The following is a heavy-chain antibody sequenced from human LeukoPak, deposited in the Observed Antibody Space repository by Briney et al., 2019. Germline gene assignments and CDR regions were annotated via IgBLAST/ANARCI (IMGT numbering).Heavy chain of an antibody. CDR3: ARVPCSGVSCYISSGCFDS. CDR1: GESFSGYY. CDR2: INHSGST. V-gene: IGHV4-34*01. J-gene: IGHJ4*02. D-gene: IGHD2-15*01. Sequence: SETLSLTCGVVGESFSGYYWSWIRQPPAKGLEWIGEINHSGSTTYNPSLKSRVIISVDTSKNQFSLRLSSVTAADTAVYYCARVPCSGVSCYISSGCFDSWGQGTLVTVSS.